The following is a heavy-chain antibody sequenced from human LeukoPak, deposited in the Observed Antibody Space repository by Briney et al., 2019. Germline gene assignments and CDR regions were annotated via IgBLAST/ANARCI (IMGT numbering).Heavy chain of an antibody. CDR2: SSSIGGRT. CDR3: AELGITMIGGV. Sequence: SGGSLRLSCAASGFTFSSHGMNWVRQAPGKGLEWVSGSSSIGGRTYYADSVKGRFTVTRDNSRNTLHLQMNSLRVEDTGVYYCAELGITMIGGVWGKGTTVTISS. J-gene: IGHJ6*04. V-gene: IGHV3-23*01. D-gene: IGHD3-10*02. CDR1: GFTFSSHG.